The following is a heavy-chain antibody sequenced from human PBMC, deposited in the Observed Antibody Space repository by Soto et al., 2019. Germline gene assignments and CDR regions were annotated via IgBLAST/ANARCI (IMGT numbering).Heavy chain of an antibody. CDR1: GGTFSSYA. CDR3: ARGRGTMIVVVPRGPFDY. Sequence: GAPVKVSCKASGGTFSSYAISWVRQAPGQGLEWMGGIIPIFGTANYAQKFQGRVTITADESTSTAYMELSSLRSEDTAVYYCARGRGTMIVVVPRGPFDYWGQGTLVTVSS. V-gene: IGHV1-69*01. CDR2: IIPIFGTA. J-gene: IGHJ4*02. D-gene: IGHD3-22*01.